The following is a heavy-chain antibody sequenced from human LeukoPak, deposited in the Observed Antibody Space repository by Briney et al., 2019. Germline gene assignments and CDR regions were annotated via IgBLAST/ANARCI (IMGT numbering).Heavy chain of an antibody. CDR2: IQYDGSNK. CDR1: GFTFSSYG. V-gene: IGHV3-30*02. Sequence: GGSLRLSCAASGFTFSSYGMHWVRQAPGKGLEWVAFIQYDGSNKYYADSVKGRFTISRDNSKNTLYLQMNSLRAEDTAVYYCARARYRDGSPTGKMYYFDYWGQGTLVTVSS. J-gene: IGHJ4*02. D-gene: IGHD5-24*01. CDR3: ARARYRDGSPTGKMYYFDY.